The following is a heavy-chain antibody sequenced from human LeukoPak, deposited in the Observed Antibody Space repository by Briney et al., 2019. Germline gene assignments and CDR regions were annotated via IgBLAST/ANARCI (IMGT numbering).Heavy chain of an antibody. V-gene: IGHV4-59*08. CDR2: MHYSGST. Sequence: ETLSLTCTVSGGSISSYYWSWIRQPPGKGLEWIGYMHYSGSTNYNPSLRSRVTISVDTSKNQFSLKLSSATAADTAVYYCARNLGSGWYYDYWGQGILVTVSS. CDR1: GGSISSYY. J-gene: IGHJ4*02. CDR3: ARNLGSGWYYDY. D-gene: IGHD6-19*01.